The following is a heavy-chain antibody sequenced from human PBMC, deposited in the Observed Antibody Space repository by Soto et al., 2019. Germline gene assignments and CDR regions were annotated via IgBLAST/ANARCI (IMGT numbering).Heavy chain of an antibody. Sequence: ASVKVSFKASGGTFGSYAISWVRQAPGQGLEWMGGIIPIPGTANYAQKFQGRVTIAADESTSTAYMELSSLRSEDTAVYYCARSQGSSTSLEIYYYYYYGMDVWGQGTTVTVSS. CDR3: ARSQGSSTSLEIYYYYYYGMDV. V-gene: IGHV1-69*13. CDR1: GGTFGSYA. D-gene: IGHD2-2*01. CDR2: IIPIPGTA. J-gene: IGHJ6*02.